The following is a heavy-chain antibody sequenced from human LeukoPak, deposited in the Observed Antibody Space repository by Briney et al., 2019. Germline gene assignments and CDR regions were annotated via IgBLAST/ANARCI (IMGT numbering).Heavy chain of an antibody. V-gene: IGHV3-21*01. D-gene: IGHD3-3*01. Sequence: GGSLRLSCAASGFTFSSYSMNWVRQAPGKGLEWVSSISSSSSYIYYADSVKGRFTISRDNAKNSLYLQMNSLRAEDTAVYYCARGLSDYDFWSGYYEDYGMDVWGQGTTVTVSS. J-gene: IGHJ6*02. CDR3: ARGLSDYDFWSGYYEDYGMDV. CDR2: ISSSSSYI. CDR1: GFTFSSYS.